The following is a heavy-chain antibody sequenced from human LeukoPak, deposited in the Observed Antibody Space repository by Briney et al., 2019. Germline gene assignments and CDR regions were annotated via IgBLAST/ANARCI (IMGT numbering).Heavy chain of an antibody. V-gene: IGHV4-59*01. J-gene: IGHJ5*02. CDR2: INYSGTT. Sequence: SETLSLTCTVSGASISSYYWSWIRQPPGKGLEWIGYINYSGTTNYNPSLKSRVTISVDTSKNQVSLKLSSVTAADTAVYYCAKGHTYGSFDPWGQGTLVTVSS. CDR1: GASISSYY. D-gene: IGHD5-18*01. CDR3: AKGHTYGSFDP.